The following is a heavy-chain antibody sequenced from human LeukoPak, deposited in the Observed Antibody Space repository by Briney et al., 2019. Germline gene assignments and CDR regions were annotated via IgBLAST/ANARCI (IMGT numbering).Heavy chain of an antibody. V-gene: IGHV4-34*01. D-gene: IGHD3-16*01. Sequence: PSETLSLTCAVYGGSFSGYYWSWIRQPPGKGLEWIGEINHSGSTNYNPSLKSRVTISVDTSKNQFSLKLSSVTAADTAVYDCARWGEEDYFDYWGQGTLVTVSS. CDR2: INHSGST. J-gene: IGHJ4*02. CDR3: ARWGEEDYFDY. CDR1: GGSFSGYY.